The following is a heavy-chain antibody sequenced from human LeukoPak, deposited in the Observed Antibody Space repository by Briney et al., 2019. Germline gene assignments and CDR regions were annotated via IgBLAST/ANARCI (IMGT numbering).Heavy chain of an antibody. V-gene: IGHV3-23*01. CDR2: ISGSGGST. J-gene: IGHJ3*02. D-gene: IGHD6-13*01. CDR3: ARSRGLAGSWYVDPFDI. Sequence: GGSLRLSCAASGFTFSSYAMSWVRQAPGKGLEWVSAISGSGGSTYYADSVKGRLTISRDNSKNTLYLQMNSLRAEDTAVYYCARSRGLAGSWYVDPFDIWGQGTMVTVSS. CDR1: GFTFSSYA.